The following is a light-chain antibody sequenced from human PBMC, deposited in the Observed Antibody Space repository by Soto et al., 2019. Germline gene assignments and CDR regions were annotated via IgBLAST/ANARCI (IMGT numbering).Light chain of an antibody. CDR1: QCITTC. Sequence: DIQMTQSPSTLSASVGDRVTITCRASQCITTCLAWYQQKPGKAPKLLIYEASSLVSGVPSRSSGSGCRTKLILSISSLQQADFVAYYCKQYYSYFPFTFGPGTKVDIK. CDR2: EAS. CDR3: KQYYSYFPFT. V-gene: IGKV1-5*03. J-gene: IGKJ3*01.